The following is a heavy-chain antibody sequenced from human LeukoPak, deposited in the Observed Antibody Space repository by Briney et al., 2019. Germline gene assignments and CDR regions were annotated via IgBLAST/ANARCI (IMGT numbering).Heavy chain of an antibody. CDR2: IRYDGSNK. J-gene: IGHJ4*02. CDR3: AKDLGYYDSSGYYSSNY. V-gene: IGHV3-30*02. Sequence: GGSLRLSCAASGFTFSSYGMHWVRQAPGKGLEWVAFIRYDGSNKYYADSVKGRFTISRDNSKNTLYLQMNSLRAEDTAVYYCAKDLGYYDSSGYYSSNYWGQGTLVTVSS. CDR1: GFTFSSYG. D-gene: IGHD3-22*01.